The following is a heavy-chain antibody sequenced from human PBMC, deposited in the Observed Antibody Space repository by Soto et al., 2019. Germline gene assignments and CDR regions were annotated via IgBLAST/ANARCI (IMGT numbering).Heavy chain of an antibody. CDR3: ARDAQNCSSTSCYDYYYGVDV. Sequence: PSQTLSLTCAISGDSVSSNSAAWNWIRQSPSRGLEWLGRTYYRSKWYNDYAVSVKSRITINPDTSKNQFSLQLNSVTPEDTAVYYCARDAQNCSSTSCYDYYYGVDVWGQGTTVTVSS. CDR1: GDSVSSNSAA. D-gene: IGHD2-2*01. V-gene: IGHV6-1*01. CDR2: TYYRSKWYN. J-gene: IGHJ6*02.